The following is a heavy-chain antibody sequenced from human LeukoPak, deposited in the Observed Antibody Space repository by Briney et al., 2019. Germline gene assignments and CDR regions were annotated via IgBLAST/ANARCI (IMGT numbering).Heavy chain of an antibody. J-gene: IGHJ5*02. CDR1: GYSFTDYY. V-gene: IGHV1-2*02. CDR2: INPNSGGT. Sequence: ASVKVSCKTSGYSFTDYYMHWVRQAPGQGLEWMGWINPNSGGTSSAQKFQGRVTMTKDTSITTVYMEVSWLTSDDTAIYYCARADRLHGGPYLIGPWGQGTLVTVSS. CDR3: ARADRLHGGPYLIGP. D-gene: IGHD2-21*01.